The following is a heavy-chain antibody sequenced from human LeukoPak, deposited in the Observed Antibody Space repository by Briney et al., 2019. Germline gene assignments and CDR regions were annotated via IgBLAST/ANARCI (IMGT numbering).Heavy chain of an antibody. Sequence: GGSLRLSCTASGFTFGDYAMSWVRQAPGKGLEWVGFIRSKAYGGTTEYAASVKGRFTISRDDSKSIAYLQMNSLKTEDTAVYYCAALYGDYVDYWGQGTLVTVSS. CDR1: GFTFGDYA. CDR2: IRSKAYGGTT. CDR3: AALYGDYVDY. V-gene: IGHV3-49*04. D-gene: IGHD4-17*01. J-gene: IGHJ4*02.